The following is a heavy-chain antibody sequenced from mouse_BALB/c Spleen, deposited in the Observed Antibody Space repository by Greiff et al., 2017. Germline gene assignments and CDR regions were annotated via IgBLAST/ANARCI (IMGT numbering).Heavy chain of an antibody. D-gene: IGHD1-1*01. CDR1: GFTFSSYT. CDR3: ARYYYGSSLFAY. Sequence: EVQVVESGGGLVKPGGSLKLSCAASGFTFSSYTMSWVRQTPEKRLEWVATISSGGGNTYYPDSVKGRFTISRDNAKNNLYLQMSSLRSEDTALYYCARYYYGSSLFAYWGQGTLVTVSA. J-gene: IGHJ3*01. V-gene: IGHV5-9*03. CDR2: ISSGGGNT.